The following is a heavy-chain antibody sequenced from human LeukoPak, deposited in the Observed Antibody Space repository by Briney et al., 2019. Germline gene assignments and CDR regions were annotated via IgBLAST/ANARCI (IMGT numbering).Heavy chain of an antibody. J-gene: IGHJ4*02. Sequence: PGGSLRLSCAASGFTFSSYWMSWVRQAPGKGLEWVANIKQDGSEKYYVDSVKGRFTISRDNAKNSLYLQMNSLRAEDTAVYYCARDQYDFWSGYSFDYWGQGTLVTVSS. CDR3: ARDQYDFWSGYSFDY. CDR2: IKQDGSEK. V-gene: IGHV3-7*01. D-gene: IGHD3-3*01. CDR1: GFTFSSYW.